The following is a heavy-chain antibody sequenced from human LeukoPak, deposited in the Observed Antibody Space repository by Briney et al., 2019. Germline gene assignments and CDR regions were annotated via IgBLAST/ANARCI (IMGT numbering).Heavy chain of an antibody. V-gene: IGHV1-69*13. CDR3: ARPRGYCSSTSCFHFDY. Sequence: GASVKVSCKASGGTFSSYAISWLRQAPGQGLEWMGGIIPIFGTANYAQKFQGRVTITADESTSTAYMELSSLRSEDTAVYYCARPRGYCSSTSCFHFDYWGQGTLVTVSS. CDR2: IIPIFGTA. D-gene: IGHD2-2*01. J-gene: IGHJ4*02. CDR1: GGTFSSYA.